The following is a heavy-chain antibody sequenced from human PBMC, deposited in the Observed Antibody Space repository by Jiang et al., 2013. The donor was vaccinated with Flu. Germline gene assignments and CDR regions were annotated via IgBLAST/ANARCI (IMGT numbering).Heavy chain of an antibody. J-gene: IGHJ4*02. V-gene: IGHV1-46*01. Sequence: EVKKPGASVKVSCKASGYTFTRFRLHWVRLAPGQGLEWMGMIDPSDGYTQYAAKFQGRLTLSSDTSTTTVHMDLTSLRSEDTALYYCGQLNYWGQGTLVTVS. CDR2: IDPSDGYT. CDR3: GQLNY. CDR1: GYTFTRFR.